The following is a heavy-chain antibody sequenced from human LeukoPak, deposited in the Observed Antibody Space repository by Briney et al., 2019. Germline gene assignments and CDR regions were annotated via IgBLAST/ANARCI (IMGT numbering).Heavy chain of an antibody. J-gene: IGHJ4*02. V-gene: IGHV4-34*01. Sequence: SETLSLTCTVSGGSISGYYWSWIRQPPGKGLEWIGEINHSGSTNYNPSLKSRVTISVDTSKNQFSLKLSSVTAADTAVYYCARRPRYYYGSGSYSPPDYWGQGTLVTVSS. CDR1: GGSISGYY. D-gene: IGHD3-10*01. CDR3: ARRPRYYYGSGSYSPPDY. CDR2: INHSGST.